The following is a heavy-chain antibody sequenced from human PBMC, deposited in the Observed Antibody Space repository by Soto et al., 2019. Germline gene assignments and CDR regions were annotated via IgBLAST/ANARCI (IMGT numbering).Heavy chain of an antibody. J-gene: IGHJ4*02. Sequence: GGSLRLSCAASGFTFSSYAMSWVRQAPGKGLEWVSAISGSGGSTYYADSVKGRFTISRDNSKNTLYLQMNSLRAEDTAVYYCAKDRDDFWSGYGFRFDYWGQGTLVTVSS. CDR3: AKDRDDFWSGYGFRFDY. CDR2: ISGSGGST. D-gene: IGHD3-3*01. CDR1: GFTFSSYA. V-gene: IGHV3-23*01.